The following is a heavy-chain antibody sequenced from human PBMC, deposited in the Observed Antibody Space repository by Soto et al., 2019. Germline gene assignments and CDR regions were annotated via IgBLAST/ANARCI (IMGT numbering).Heavy chain of an antibody. J-gene: IGHJ6*02. CDR1: GFTFDDYA. D-gene: IGHD6-13*01. V-gene: IGHV3-9*01. CDR2: ISWNSGSI. Sequence: EVQLVESGGGLVQPGRSLRLSCAASGFTFDDYAMHWVRQAPGKGLEWVSGISWNSGSIGYADSVKGRFTISRDNAKNSLYLQMNSLRAEDTALYYCAIPVTSYSSRGGMDVWGQGTTVTVSS. CDR3: AIPVTSYSSRGGMDV.